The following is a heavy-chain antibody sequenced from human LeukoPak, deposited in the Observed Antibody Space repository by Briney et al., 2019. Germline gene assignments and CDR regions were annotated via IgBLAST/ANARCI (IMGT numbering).Heavy chain of an antibody. D-gene: IGHD3-9*01. Sequence: SVKVSCKASGGTFSSCAISWVRQAPGQGLEWMGGIIPIFGTANYAQKFQGRVTITTDESTSTAYMELSSLRSEDTAVYYCARILTEEPASDDAFDIWGQGTMVTVSS. CDR1: GGTFSSCA. J-gene: IGHJ3*02. CDR2: IIPIFGTA. V-gene: IGHV1-69*05. CDR3: ARILTEEPASDDAFDI.